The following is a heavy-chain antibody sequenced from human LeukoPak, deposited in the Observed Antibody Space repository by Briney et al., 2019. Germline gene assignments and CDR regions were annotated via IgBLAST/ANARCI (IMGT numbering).Heavy chain of an antibody. V-gene: IGHV4-39*07. D-gene: IGHD2-15*01. CDR1: GGSISSSSYY. CDR2: IYYSGST. CDR3: ARFFSGSSHSYYYYYYMDV. Sequence: SETLSLTCTVSGGSISSSSYYWGWIRQPPGKGLEWIGSIYYSGSTYYNPSLKSRVTISVDTSKNQFSLKLSSVTAADTAVYYCARFFSGSSHSYYYYYYMDVWGKGTTVTVSS. J-gene: IGHJ6*03.